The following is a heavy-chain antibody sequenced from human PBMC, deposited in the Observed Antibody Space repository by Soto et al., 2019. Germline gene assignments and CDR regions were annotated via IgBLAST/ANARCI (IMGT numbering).Heavy chain of an antibody. J-gene: IGHJ6*02. CDR3: AKDKGDSSGSHKSNYNYYYGMDV. D-gene: IGHD3-10*01. Sequence: EVQLVESGGGLVQPGRSLRLSCAASGFTFHDYAMHWVRQAPGKGLEWVSGITWNSGSIGYADSVKGRFTISRDNAKNSLYLQMSSLRAEDTALYYCAKDKGDSSGSHKSNYNYYYGMDVWGQGTTVTVSS. CDR1: GFTFHDYA. CDR2: ITWNSGSI. V-gene: IGHV3-9*01.